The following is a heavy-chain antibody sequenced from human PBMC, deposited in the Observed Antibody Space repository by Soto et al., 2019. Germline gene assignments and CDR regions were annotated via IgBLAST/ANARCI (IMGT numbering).Heavy chain of an antibody. CDR3: VREYQRVLSGSYYFQIRRDYYYYGMDV. D-gene: IGHD1-26*01. V-gene: IGHV3-30-3*01. Sequence: PGGSLRLSCAASGFTFSSYAMHWVRQAPGKGLEWVAVISYDGSNKYYADSVKGRFTISRDNSKNTLYLQMNSLRVEETAVYYFVREYQRVLSGSYYFQIRRDYYYYGMDVWGQGTTVTVSS. CDR2: ISYDGSNK. CDR1: GFTFSSYA. J-gene: IGHJ6*02.